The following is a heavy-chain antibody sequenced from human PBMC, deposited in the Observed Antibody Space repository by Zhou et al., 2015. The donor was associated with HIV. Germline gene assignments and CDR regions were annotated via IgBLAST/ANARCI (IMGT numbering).Heavy chain of an antibody. CDR2: INPSGGST. CDR3: ATGAAIYGYIRGVAYYGMDV. V-gene: IGHV1-46*01. J-gene: IGHJ6*02. CDR1: GYTFIMYY. Sequence: QVQLVQSGAEVKNPGASVKVSCKASGYTFIMYYIHWVRQAPGQGLEWMGIINPSGGSTSYAQKFQGRVTMTRDTSTSTVHMELSSLKSGDTAVYYCATGAAIYGYIRGVAYYGMDVWGQGISVTVS. D-gene: IGHD5-24*01.